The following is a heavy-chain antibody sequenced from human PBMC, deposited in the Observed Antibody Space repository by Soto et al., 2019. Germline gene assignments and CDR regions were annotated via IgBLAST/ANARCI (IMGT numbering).Heavy chain of an antibody. CDR1: GFTFDDYA. J-gene: IGHJ4*02. Sequence: GGSLRLSCATSGFTFDDYAMHWVRQAPGKGLEWVSGISWNSGSIGYADSVKGRFTISRDNAKNSLYLQMNSLRAEDTALYYCAKEDSVRYDFWSGYLGGYYFDYWGQGTLVTVSS. D-gene: IGHD3-3*01. CDR2: ISWNSGSI. V-gene: IGHV3-9*01. CDR3: AKEDSVRYDFWSGYLGGYYFDY.